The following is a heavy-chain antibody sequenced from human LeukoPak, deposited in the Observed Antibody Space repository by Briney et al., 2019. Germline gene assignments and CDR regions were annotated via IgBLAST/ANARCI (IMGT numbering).Heavy chain of an antibody. Sequence: PGGSLTLSCTVSGFTVSSNSMSWVRQAPGKGLEWVSFIYSDNTHYSDSVKGRFTISSDNSKNTLYLQMNSLGAEGTAVYYCARRAGAYSHPHDYWGQATLVSVSS. V-gene: IGHV3-53*01. CDR1: GFTVSSNS. D-gene: IGHD4/OR15-4a*01. J-gene: IGHJ4*02. CDR2: IYSDNT. CDR3: ARRAGAYSHPHDY.